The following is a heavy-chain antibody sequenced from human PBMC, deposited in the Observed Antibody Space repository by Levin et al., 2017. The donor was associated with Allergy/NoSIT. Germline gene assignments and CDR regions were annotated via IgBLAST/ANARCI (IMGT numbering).Heavy chain of an antibody. CDR2: IIPIFGTA. Sequence: SVKVSCKASGGTFSSYAISWVRQAPGQGLEWMGGIIPIFGTANYAQKFQGRVTITADESTSTAYMELSSLRSEDTAVYYCAREKGYSYGTTYYYYYYGMDVWGQGTTVTVSS. J-gene: IGHJ6*02. V-gene: IGHV1-69*13. CDR3: AREKGYSYGTTYYYYYYGMDV. D-gene: IGHD5-18*01. CDR1: GGTFSSYA.